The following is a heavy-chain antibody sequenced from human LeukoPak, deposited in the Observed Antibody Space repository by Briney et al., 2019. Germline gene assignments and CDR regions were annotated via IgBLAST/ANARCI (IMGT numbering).Heavy chain of an antibody. Sequence: SETLPLTCTVSGGSISSSSYYWGWIRQPPGKGLEWIGSIYYSGSTYYNPSLKSRVTISVDTSKNQFSLKLSSVTAADTAVYYCASPYSGSYYYFDYWGQGTLVTVSS. CDR1: GGSISSSSYY. D-gene: IGHD1-26*01. CDR3: ASPYSGSYYYFDY. J-gene: IGHJ4*02. CDR2: IYYSGST. V-gene: IGHV4-39*01.